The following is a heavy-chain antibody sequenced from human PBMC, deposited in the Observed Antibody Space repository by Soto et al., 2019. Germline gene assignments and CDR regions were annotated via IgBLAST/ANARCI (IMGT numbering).Heavy chain of an antibody. J-gene: IGHJ5*02. CDR3: ARERDGHNPNWFDL. V-gene: IGHV3-53*02. Sequence: EVQVVETGGGLIQPGGSLRLSCAVSGFTVSSNYMSWVRQPPGKGPEWVSDIYSGGSTYYADSVKGRFTIYRDNSKNTLYLQMNSLRAEDTAVYYCARERDGHNPNWFDLWGQGTLVTVSS. D-gene: IGHD2-8*01. CDR1: GFTVSSNY. CDR2: IYSGGST.